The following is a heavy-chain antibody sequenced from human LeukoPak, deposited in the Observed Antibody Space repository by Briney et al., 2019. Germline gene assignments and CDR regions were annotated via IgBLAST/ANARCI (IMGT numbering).Heavy chain of an antibody. J-gene: IGHJ4*02. CDR3: AKESCSSTSCYASADY. Sequence: GGSLRLSCAASGFTFSNYAMVWVRQAPGKGLEWVSTISGSGGSAYYADSVKGRFTISRDNSKNTLSLQMNGLRAEDTAVYYCAKESCSSTSCYASADYWGQGTLVTVSS. D-gene: IGHD2-2*01. V-gene: IGHV3-23*01. CDR1: GFTFSNYA. CDR2: ISGSGGSA.